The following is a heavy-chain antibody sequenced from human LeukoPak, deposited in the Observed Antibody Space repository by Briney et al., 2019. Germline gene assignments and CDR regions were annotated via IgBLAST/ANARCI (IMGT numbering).Heavy chain of an antibody. J-gene: IGHJ4*02. D-gene: IGHD3-10*01. CDR1: GFTFDDYA. CDR2: ISWDGGST. Sequence: GGSLRLSCAASGFTFDDYAMHWVRQAPGKGLEWVSFISWDGGSTYYADSVKGRFTIPRDNSKNSLYLQMNSLRAEDTALYYCAKDMAAYYYSSGNIDYWGQGTLVTVSS. CDR3: AKDMAAYYYSSGNIDY. V-gene: IGHV3-43D*03.